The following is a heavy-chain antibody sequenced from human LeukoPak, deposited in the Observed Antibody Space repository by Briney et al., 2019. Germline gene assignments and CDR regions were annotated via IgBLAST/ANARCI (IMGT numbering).Heavy chain of an antibody. CDR3: ARVTGTAMVSHYFDY. CDR1: GGSIRSYY. Sequence: SETLSLTCTVSGGSIRSYYWSWIRQAPGKGLEYIGYIYYSGSANYSPSLKSRLTISVDTSKNQFSLKLSSVTAADTAVYYCARVTGTAMVSHYFDYWGQGTLVTVSS. J-gene: IGHJ4*02. V-gene: IGHV4-59*01. D-gene: IGHD5-18*01. CDR2: IYYSGSA.